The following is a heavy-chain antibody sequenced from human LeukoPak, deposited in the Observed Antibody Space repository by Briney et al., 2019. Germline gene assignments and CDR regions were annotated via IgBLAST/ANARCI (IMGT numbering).Heavy chain of an antibody. CDR3: ARDQVFREVIIQSH. CDR2: IKQDGSEK. D-gene: IGHD3-10*01. Sequence: AGGSLRLSCAASGFTFSSYWMSWVRQAPGKGLEWVANIKQDGSEKYYVDSVKGRFTISRDNSKNSLYLQMNSLRAEDAAVYYCARDQVFREVIIQSHWGQGTLVTVSS. V-gene: IGHV3-7*01. J-gene: IGHJ4*02. CDR1: GFTFSSYW.